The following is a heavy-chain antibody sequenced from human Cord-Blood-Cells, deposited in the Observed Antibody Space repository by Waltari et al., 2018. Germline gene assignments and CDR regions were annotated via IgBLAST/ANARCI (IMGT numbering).Heavy chain of an antibody. V-gene: IGHV4-59*08. CDR2: IYYSGST. CDR1: GGAISSYY. CDR3: ARHSVEQNWFDP. Sequence: QVQLQESGPGLVKPTEPLYLTCTVPGGAISSYYCSWIRQPPGKGLEWIRYIYYSGSTNYNPSLKSRITISVDTSKNQFSLKLSSVTAADTAVYYCARHSVEQNWFDPWGQGTLVTVSS. J-gene: IGHJ5*02.